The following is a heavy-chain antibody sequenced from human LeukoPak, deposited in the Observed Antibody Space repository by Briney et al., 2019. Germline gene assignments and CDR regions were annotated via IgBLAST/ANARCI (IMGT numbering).Heavy chain of an antibody. CDR2: ISGSGGST. V-gene: IGHV3-23*01. Sequence: GGSLRLSCAASGFTFSSYAMSWVRQAPGKGLEWVSAISGSGGSTYSADSVKGRFSISRDNSKNTLFLQMNSLRVEDTALYYCSKWGDYDVLTGYDSDFWGQGTLVTVSS. CDR1: GFTFSSYA. D-gene: IGHD3-9*01. J-gene: IGHJ4*02. CDR3: SKWGDYDVLTGYDSDF.